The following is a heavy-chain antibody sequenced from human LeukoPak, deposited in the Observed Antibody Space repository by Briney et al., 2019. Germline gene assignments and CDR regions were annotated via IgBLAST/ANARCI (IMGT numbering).Heavy chain of an antibody. D-gene: IGHD1-26*01. CDR3: ARAASGSPSGY. Sequence: GGSLRLSCAASGFTFSSYWMSWVRQAPGKGLERVANIKQDGSEKYYVDSVKGRFTISRDNAKNSLYLQMNSLRAEDTAVYYCARAASGSPSGYWGQGTLVTVSS. CDR2: IKQDGSEK. V-gene: IGHV3-7*04. J-gene: IGHJ4*02. CDR1: GFTFSSYW.